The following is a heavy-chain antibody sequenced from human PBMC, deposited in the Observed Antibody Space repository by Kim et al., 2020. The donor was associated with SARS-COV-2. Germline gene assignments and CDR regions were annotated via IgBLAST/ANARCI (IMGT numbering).Heavy chain of an antibody. Sequence: SETLSLTCAVSGGSISSSNWWSWVRQPPGKGLEWIGEIYHSGSTNYNPSLKSRVTISVDKSKNQFSLKLSSVTAADTAVYYCAREGEKSQPYYFDYWGQGTLVTVSS. J-gene: IGHJ4*02. D-gene: IGHD2-2*01. CDR2: IYHSGST. CDR1: GGSISSSNW. CDR3: AREGEKSQPYYFDY. V-gene: IGHV4-4*02.